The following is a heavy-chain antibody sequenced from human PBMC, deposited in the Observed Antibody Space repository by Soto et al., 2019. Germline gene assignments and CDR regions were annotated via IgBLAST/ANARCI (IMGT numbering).Heavy chain of an antibody. V-gene: IGHV3-15*07. Sequence: GGSLRLSFADPGLTFSNDCMNWVLQAPGKGLDWVGNTKPKTEGGKAQYAAPVKGRLTISRDDSKNTVYLQMNSLKTEETAVYYCTTDLHLSSGPSMDVWGQGTTATVSS. CDR1: GLTFSNDC. CDR3: TTDLHLSSGPSMDV. CDR2: TKPKTEGGKA. D-gene: IGHD6-19*01. J-gene: IGHJ6*02.